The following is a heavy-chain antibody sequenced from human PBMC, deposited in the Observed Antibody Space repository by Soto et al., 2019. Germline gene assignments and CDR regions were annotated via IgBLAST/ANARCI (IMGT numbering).Heavy chain of an antibody. V-gene: IGHV3-7*01. J-gene: IGHJ4*02. Sequence: EVQLVESGGGLVQPGGSLRLSCAASGLTFSSYWMTWVRQAPGKWLEWVANINQDGSENYYVDSVEGRFTIYRANANNSLYLPTNRPRAEDRAVYYCARGGSALLAGAYWGPGTLVTVSS. CDR1: GLTFSSYW. CDR2: INQDGSEN. D-gene: IGHD6-19*01. CDR3: ARGGSALLAGAY.